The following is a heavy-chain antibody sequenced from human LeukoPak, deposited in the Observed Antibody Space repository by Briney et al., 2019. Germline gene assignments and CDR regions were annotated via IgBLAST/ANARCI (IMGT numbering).Heavy chain of an antibody. D-gene: IGHD6-13*01. J-gene: IGHJ4*02. CDR1: GGSFGGYY. Sequence: SETLSLTCAVYGGSFGGYYWSWIRQPPGKGLEWIGEINHSGSTNYNPSLKSRVTISVDTSKNQFSLKLSSVTAADTAVYYCARGSSSWANFDYWGQGTLVTVSS. V-gene: IGHV4-34*01. CDR3: ARGSSSWANFDY. CDR2: INHSGST.